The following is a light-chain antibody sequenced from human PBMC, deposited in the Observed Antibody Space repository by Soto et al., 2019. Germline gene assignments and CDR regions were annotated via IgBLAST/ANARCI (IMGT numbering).Light chain of an antibody. CDR1: GSDIGAYNY. V-gene: IGLV2-14*01. CDR3: SSFTTSYVYV. J-gene: IGLJ1*01. CDR2: GVT. Sequence: QSALTQPASVSGSPGQSITISCTGSGSDIGAYNYVSWYQQHPGKAPKLLIHGVTRRPSGVSSRFSASKSAYTASLTISGLHAEDEANYYCSSFTTSYVYVFGPGTKLTVL.